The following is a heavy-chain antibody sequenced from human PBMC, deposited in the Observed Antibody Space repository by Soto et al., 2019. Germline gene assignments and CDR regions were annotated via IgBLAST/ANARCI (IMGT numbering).Heavy chain of an antibody. D-gene: IGHD1-26*01. Sequence: QVQLVESGGGVVQPGTSLRLSCVVSGLTFRHSGMHWVRQAPGKGLEWVAVISFDGSERHYSDSVQGRFSISRDNSRNTLYLQMNLLSGDDAAVYYCANGKDRVRYYYGMDVWCHGYPVTVSS. CDR1: GLTFRHSG. J-gene: IGHJ6*02. CDR2: ISFDGSER. V-gene: IGHV3-30*18. CDR3: ANGKDRVRYYYGMDV.